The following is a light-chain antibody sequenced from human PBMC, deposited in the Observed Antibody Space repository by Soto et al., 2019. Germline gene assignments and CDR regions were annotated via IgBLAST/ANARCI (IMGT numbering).Light chain of an antibody. J-gene: IGKJ1*01. CDR3: QQYGSSPWT. CDR1: QSVSSSY. Sequence: EMVLTQSPGTLSLSPGERATLSCRASQSVSSSYLAWYQQKPGQAPRLLIYGASSRATGIPDRFSGRGSETDFPLTISRLEPEDFAVYYCQQYGSSPWTFGQGTKVEIK. V-gene: IGKV3-20*01. CDR2: GAS.